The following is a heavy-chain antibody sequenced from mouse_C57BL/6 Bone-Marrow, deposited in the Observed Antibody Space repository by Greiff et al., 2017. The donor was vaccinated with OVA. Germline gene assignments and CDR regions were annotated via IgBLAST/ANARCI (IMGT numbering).Heavy chain of an antibody. V-gene: IGHV1-82*01. CDR1: GYAFSSSW. CDR2: IYPGDGDT. D-gene: IGHD2-10*02. J-gene: IGHJ4*01. CDR3: ARPYGNYVFYAMDY. Sequence: VQLQQSGPELVKPGASVKISCKASGYAFSSSWMNWVKQRPGKGLEWIGRIYPGDGDTNYNGKFKGKATLTADKSSSTAYMQLSSLTSEDSAVYFCARPYGNYVFYAMDYWGQGTSVTVSS.